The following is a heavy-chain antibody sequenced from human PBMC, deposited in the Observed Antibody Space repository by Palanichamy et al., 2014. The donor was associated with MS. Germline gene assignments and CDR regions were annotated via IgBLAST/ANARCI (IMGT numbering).Heavy chain of an antibody. D-gene: IGHD6-13*01. CDR3: ARDGERAAADLSEYFQH. V-gene: IGHV4-59*01. Sequence: QVQLQESGPGLVKPSETLSLTCTVSSGSINNYYWSWIRQPPGKGLEWIGYIYSSGTTTYNPSLKSRVTISIDTSKNQFSLNLNYVTAADTAIYYCARDGERAAADLSEYFQHWGQGTLVTVSS. CDR1: SGSINNYY. J-gene: IGHJ1*01. CDR2: IYSSGTT.